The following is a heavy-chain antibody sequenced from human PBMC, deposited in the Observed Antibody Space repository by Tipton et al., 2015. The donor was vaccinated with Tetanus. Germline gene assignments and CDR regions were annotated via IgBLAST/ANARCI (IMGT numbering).Heavy chain of an antibody. D-gene: IGHD5-18*01. CDR1: GGSITSYY. V-gene: IGHV4-59*13. J-gene: IGHJ4*02. CDR2: VHYTGKD. Sequence: PGLVKPSETLSLTCNVSGGSITSYYWSWIRQRPGRGLEWVGYVHYTGKDNYSPSLRSRVTLSVDTSKNQFSLQMKSVTAADTAVYYCARGVDRAKAGTDWGQGTMVTVSS. CDR3: ARGVDRAKAGTD.